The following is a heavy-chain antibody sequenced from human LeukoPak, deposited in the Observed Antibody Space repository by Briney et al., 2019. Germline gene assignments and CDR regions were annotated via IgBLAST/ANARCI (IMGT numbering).Heavy chain of an antibody. CDR3: ARERYSSSWYVGDAFDI. J-gene: IGHJ3*02. CDR1: GRSFSSYY. D-gene: IGHD6-13*01. CDR2: IYTSGST. Sequence: SVALSLTCTVSGRSFSSYYWSWLRQPAGKGLEWLGRIYTSGSTNYNPSLKSRVTMSVDTSKNQFSLKLSSVTAADTAVYYCARERYSSSWYVGDAFDIWGQGTMVTVSS. V-gene: IGHV4-4*07.